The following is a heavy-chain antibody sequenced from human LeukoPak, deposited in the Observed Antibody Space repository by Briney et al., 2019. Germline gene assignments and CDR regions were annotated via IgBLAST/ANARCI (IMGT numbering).Heavy chain of an antibody. CDR3: AKDPGPALIYSFDY. J-gene: IGHJ4*02. CDR2: ISYDGSNK. V-gene: IGHV3-30*18. Sequence: GGSLRLSCAASGFTFSSYGMHWVRQAPGKGLEWVAVISYDGSNKYYADSVKGRFTISRDNSKNTLYLQMNSLRAEDTAVYYCAKDPGPALIYSFDYWGQGTLVTVSS. CDR1: GFTFSSYG.